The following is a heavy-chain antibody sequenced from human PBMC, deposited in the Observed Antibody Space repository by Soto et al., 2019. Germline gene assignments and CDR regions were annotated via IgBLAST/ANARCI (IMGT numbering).Heavy chain of an antibody. CDR1: GFTFSSYS. J-gene: IGHJ3*02. V-gene: IGHV3-21*01. CDR3: ARVEERYQMLDAFDI. Sequence: LRLSCAASGFTFSSYSMNWVRQAPGKGLEWVSSISSSSSYIYYADSVKGRFTISRDNAKNSLYLQMNSLRAEDTAVYYCARVEERYQMLDAFDIWGQGTMVTVSS. D-gene: IGHD2-2*01. CDR2: ISSSSSYI.